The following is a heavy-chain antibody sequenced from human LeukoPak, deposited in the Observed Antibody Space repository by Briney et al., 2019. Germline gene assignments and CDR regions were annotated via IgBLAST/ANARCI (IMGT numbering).Heavy chain of an antibody. CDR2: ISSSSSPI. V-gene: IGHV3-21*01. D-gene: IGHD1-7*01. CDR3: ARGSWNYAFDI. CDR1: EFTFSSYT. Sequence: GGSLRLYCAASEFTFSSYTLNWVRQAPGQGLQWVSSISSSSSPIYYADSVKGRFTISRDNAKNSLYLQMNSLGAGDTAVYYCARGSWNYAFDIWGQGTMVTVSS. J-gene: IGHJ3*02.